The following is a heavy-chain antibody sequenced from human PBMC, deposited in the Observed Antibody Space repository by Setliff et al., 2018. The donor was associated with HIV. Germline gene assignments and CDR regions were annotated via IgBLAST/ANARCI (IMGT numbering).Heavy chain of an antibody. CDR1: GFTFSTHW. V-gene: IGHV3-7*01. D-gene: IGHD6-13*01. J-gene: IGHJ4*02. CDR2: INQDESDK. Sequence: GGSLRLSCAASGFTFSTHWMSWVRQAPGKGLEWVAKINQDESDKNYVDSVKGRFTISRDNAKNSLYLQMNSLRAEDTAVYFCARVPYSSSWSFDYWGQGTLVTVSS. CDR3: ARVPYSSSWSFDY.